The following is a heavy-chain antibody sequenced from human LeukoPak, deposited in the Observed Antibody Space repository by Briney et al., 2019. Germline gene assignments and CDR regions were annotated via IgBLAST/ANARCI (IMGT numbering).Heavy chain of an antibody. Sequence: PGWSLRLSCLASGFSFSNYGMHWVRQAPGKGLEWVAVIWFDGTNEDYADSVKGRFTISRDNSKNTLYLQMNSLRAEDTAVYYCAKETRVWSGIWNFDCWGQGTLVTVSS. J-gene: IGHJ4*02. CDR3: AKETRVWSGIWNFDC. CDR2: IWFDGTNE. CDR1: GFSFSNYG. D-gene: IGHD3-3*01. V-gene: IGHV3-33*06.